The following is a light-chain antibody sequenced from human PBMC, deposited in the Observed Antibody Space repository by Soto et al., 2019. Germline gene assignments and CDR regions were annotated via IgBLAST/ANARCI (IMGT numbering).Light chain of an antibody. CDR1: QSVSSY. Sequence: EIVLTQSPATLSLSPGERATLSCRASQSVSSYLAWYQQKPGQAPRLLIYDASNRATGIPARFSGSGSGTDFTLTISSLDPEDFADYYCQQRSNWPPYTFGQGTKLEIK. CDR2: DAS. J-gene: IGKJ2*01. V-gene: IGKV3-11*01. CDR3: QQRSNWPPYT.